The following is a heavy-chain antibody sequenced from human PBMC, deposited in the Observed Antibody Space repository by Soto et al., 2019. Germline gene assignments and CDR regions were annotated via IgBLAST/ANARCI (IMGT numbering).Heavy chain of an antibody. Sequence: GGSLRLSCAASGFTFSGYWMSWARQAPGKGLEWVANIKQDGSENYFVDSVKGRFTISRDNAKNSLYLQMNSLKTDDTAVYYCARRGRRSGNSADAFDIWGQGTMVTVSS. CDR1: GFTFSGYW. D-gene: IGHD1-26*01. J-gene: IGHJ3*02. CDR3: ARRGRRSGNSADAFDI. V-gene: IGHV3-7*03. CDR2: IKQDGSEN.